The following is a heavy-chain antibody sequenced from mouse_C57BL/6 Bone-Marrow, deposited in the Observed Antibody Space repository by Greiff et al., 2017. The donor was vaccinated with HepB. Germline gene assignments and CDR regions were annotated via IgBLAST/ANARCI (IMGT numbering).Heavy chain of an antibody. CDR1: GFSLTSYG. Sequence: VQLQQSGPGLVQPSQSLSITCTVSGFSLTSYGVHWVRQPPGKGLEWLGVIWSGGSTDYNAAFISRLSISKDNSKSQVFFKMNSLQADDTAIYYCAKKGGIYYDYDGYAMDYWGQGTSVTVSS. V-gene: IGHV2-4*01. D-gene: IGHD2-4*01. CDR2: IWSGGST. J-gene: IGHJ4*01. CDR3: AKKGGIYYDYDGYAMDY.